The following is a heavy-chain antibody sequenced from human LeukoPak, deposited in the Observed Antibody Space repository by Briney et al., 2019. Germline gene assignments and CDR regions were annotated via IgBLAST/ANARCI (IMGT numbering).Heavy chain of an antibody. V-gene: IGHV3-66*04. CDR2: IYSGGST. D-gene: IGHD4-23*01. CDR3: ARQRDYGGTLDY. Sequence: GGSLRLSCAASGFTVSSNYMSWVRQAPGKGLEWVSVIYSGGSTNYADSVKGRFTISRDISENTLYLQMNSLRAEDTAVYYCARQRDYGGTLDYWGQGTVVTVPS. CDR1: GFTVSSNY. J-gene: IGHJ4*02.